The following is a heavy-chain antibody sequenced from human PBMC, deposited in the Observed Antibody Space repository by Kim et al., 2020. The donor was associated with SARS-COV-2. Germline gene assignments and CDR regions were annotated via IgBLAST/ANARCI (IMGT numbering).Heavy chain of an antibody. CDR2: IFFTGST. D-gene: IGHD3-22*01. Sequence: SETLSLTCSVSGGSVKNYNFYWGWIRQPPGKGLEYIGNIFFTGSTSYNPSLKSRVTISVDTSKNQFSLKLSSVTAADTAMYYCARHEYDSSGYDAFDIWG. J-gene: IGHJ3*02. CDR1: GGSVKNYNFY. CDR3: ARHEYDSSGYDAFDI. V-gene: IGHV4-39*01.